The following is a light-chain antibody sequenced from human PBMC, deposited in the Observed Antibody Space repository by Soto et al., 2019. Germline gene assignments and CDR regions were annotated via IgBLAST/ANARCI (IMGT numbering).Light chain of an antibody. CDR2: AAS. V-gene: IGKV1-9*01. J-gene: IGKJ2*01. Sequence: DLPLTQSPSFLSASVGDRVTITCRASQGISSSLAWFQQKPGKAPKLLIYAASTFQSRVPSRFSGSGSGTDFTLTINSLQPEDFATYYCLQVNTYPHTFGQGTKLEIK. CDR1: QGISSS. CDR3: LQVNTYPHT.